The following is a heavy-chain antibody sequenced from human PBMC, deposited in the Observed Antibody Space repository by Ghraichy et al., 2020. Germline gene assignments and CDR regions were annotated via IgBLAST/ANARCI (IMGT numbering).Heavy chain of an antibody. D-gene: IGHD5/OR15-5a*01. CDR1: GFTFSNYD. CDR2: ISSSGNNI. V-gene: IGHV3-48*03. CDR3: AGFSVA. Sequence: GSLRLSCAPSGFTFSNYDMNWVRQAPGKGLEWVSYISSSGNNIYYADSVKGRFTISRDNAKNSLYLQMNSLRAEDTAVYYCAGFSVAWGQGTLVTVSS. J-gene: IGHJ5*02.